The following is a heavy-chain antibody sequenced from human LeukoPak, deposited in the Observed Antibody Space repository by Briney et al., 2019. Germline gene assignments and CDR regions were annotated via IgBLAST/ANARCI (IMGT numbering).Heavy chain of an antibody. Sequence: PGGSLRLSCAASRFTFSNYGVNWVRQAPGKGLEWVAVISYEGGSKDYADSVKGRFTISRDNSKNTLYLQMNSLRVEDTAMYYCVKVGPTASGNYHAFDIWGQGIMVTVSS. V-gene: IGHV3-30*18. CDR1: RFTFSNYG. CDR2: ISYEGGSK. D-gene: IGHD3-10*01. CDR3: VKVGPTASGNYHAFDI. J-gene: IGHJ3*02.